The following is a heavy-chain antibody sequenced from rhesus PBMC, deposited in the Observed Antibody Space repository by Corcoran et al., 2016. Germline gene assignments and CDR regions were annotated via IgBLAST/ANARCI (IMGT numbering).Heavy chain of an antibody. CDR2: FRRGVRT. D-gene: IGHD6-31*01. V-gene: IGHV4-160*01. Sequence: QVQLPQWGEGLVKPTETLSLTCAVYGGYISSDYWSCHSQPPGKGREWIGRFRRGVRTNHHPALIRRFTISLDTSTTLFSLKLTSVTTADTAVYYCARQSIPAAGTFDYGGPGVLVTVSS. CDR3: ARQSIPAAGTFDY. CDR1: GGYISSDY. J-gene: IGHJ4*01.